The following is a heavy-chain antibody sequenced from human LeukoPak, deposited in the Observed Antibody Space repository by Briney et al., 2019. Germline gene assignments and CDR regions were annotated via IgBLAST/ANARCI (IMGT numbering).Heavy chain of an antibody. CDR1: GFTFSSYA. CDR3: AKGSTYYYDSSGYYLDRGAFDI. Sequence: PGRSLRLSCAASGFTFSSYAMHWVRQAPGKGLEWVAVISYDGSNKYYADSVKGRFTISRDNAKNSLYLQMNSLRAEDTALYYCAKGSTYYYDSSGYYLDRGAFDIWGQGTMVTVSS. D-gene: IGHD3-22*01. CDR2: ISYDGSNK. V-gene: IGHV3-30*04. J-gene: IGHJ3*02.